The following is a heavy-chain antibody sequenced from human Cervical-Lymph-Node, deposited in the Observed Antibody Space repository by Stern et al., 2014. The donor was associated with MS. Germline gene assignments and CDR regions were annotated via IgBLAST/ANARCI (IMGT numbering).Heavy chain of an antibody. CDR3: ARPGGFRAPFDY. J-gene: IGHJ4*02. Sequence: QVQLMQSGGGVVQPGRSLTLSCAASGFTFNTYAMHWIRQTPAKGLEWVAVISYDVINQYYADSVKGRFTISRDNSKNTVYLQLNNLTTEDTAVYYCARPGGFRAPFDYWGQGTLVTVSS. CDR1: GFTFNTYA. CDR2: ISYDVINQ. V-gene: IGHV3-30-3*01. D-gene: IGHD3-10*01.